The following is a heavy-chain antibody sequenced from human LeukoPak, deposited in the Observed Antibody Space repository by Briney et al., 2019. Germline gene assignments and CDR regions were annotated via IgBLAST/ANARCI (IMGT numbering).Heavy chain of an antibody. CDR3: ARDRYYYDSSGYYFDY. D-gene: IGHD3-22*01. CDR2: IKQDGSEK. J-gene: IGHJ4*02. V-gene: IGHV3-7*01. CDR1: GFTFSGSA. Sequence: GGSLRLSCAASGFTFSGSAMHWVRQASGKGLEWVANIKQDGSEKYYVDSVKGRFTISRDNAKNSLYLQMNSLRAEDTAVYYCARDRYYYDSSGYYFDYWGQGTLVIVSS.